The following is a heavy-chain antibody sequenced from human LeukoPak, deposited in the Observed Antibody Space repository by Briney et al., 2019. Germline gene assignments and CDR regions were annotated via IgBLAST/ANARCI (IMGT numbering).Heavy chain of an antibody. D-gene: IGHD6-13*01. CDR1: GDTFSSYA. CDR3: ARDRAPHSSSWYGYFDY. J-gene: IGHJ4*02. CDR2: IIPIFGTA. Sequence: ASVKVSCKASGDTFSSYAISWVRQAPGQGLEWMVGIIPIFGTANYAQKFQVRVTITTDESTSTAYMELSSLRSEDTAVYYCARDRAPHSSSWYGYFDYWGQGTLVTVSS. V-gene: IGHV1-69*05.